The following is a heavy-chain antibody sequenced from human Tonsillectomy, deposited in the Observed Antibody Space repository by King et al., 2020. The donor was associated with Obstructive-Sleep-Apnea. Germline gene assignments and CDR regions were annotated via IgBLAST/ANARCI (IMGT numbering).Heavy chain of an antibody. V-gene: IGHV1-18*01. Sequence: QLVQSGAEVKKPGASVKVSCKASGYTFTNYGITWVLQAPGQGPEWMGWISAYNGNTNYAQKLQGRVTMTTDTSTSTAYMELRSLRSDETAVYYCARVGGGYNLDFYYGMDVWGQGTTVTVSS. CDR1: GYTFTNYG. CDR3: ARVGGGYNLDFYYGMDV. CDR2: ISAYNGNT. D-gene: IGHD5-24*01. J-gene: IGHJ6*02.